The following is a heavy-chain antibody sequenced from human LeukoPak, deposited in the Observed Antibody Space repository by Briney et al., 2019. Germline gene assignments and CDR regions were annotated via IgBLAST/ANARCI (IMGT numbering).Heavy chain of an antibody. CDR3: AKVGSSMSFYYYYGMDV. Sequence: GGSLRLSCAASGLTFSNFAMSWVRQAPGKGLEWVSVISGSGGYSYHADSVKGRFTISRDNSKNTLYLQVNSLRAEDTAVYYCAKVGSSMSFYYYYGMDVWGQGTTVTVSS. D-gene: IGHD6-13*01. CDR1: GLTFSNFA. V-gene: IGHV3-23*01. CDR2: ISGSGGYS. J-gene: IGHJ6*02.